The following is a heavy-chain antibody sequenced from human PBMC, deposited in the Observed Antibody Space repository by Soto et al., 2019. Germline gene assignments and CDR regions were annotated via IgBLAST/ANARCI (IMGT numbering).Heavy chain of an antibody. V-gene: IGHV4-30-4*01. J-gene: IGHJ5*02. CDR1: GGSIRSGDYY. Sequence: SETLSLTCTVSGGSIRSGDYYWSWIRQPPGKGLEWIGYIYYSGGTYYNPSLKSRVTISVDTSKNQFSLKLSSVTAADTAVYYCARLVQLLQGRWFDPWGKGTLVTVSS. CDR3: ARLVQLLQGRWFDP. CDR2: IYYSGGT. D-gene: IGHD2-15*01.